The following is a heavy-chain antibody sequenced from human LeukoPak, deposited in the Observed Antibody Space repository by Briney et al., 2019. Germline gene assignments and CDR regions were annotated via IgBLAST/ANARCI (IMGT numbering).Heavy chain of an antibody. Sequence: SETLSLTCTVSGASMTNYYWSWIRKPPGKGLEWIGYIYYSGITNYNPSLTSRVSISVDMSKNQFSLKLASVTAADTAVYYCARGRGYFDPFDPWGQGTLVTVSS. D-gene: IGHD3-9*01. J-gene: IGHJ5*02. V-gene: IGHV4-59*01. CDR3: ARGRGYFDPFDP. CDR1: GASMTNYY. CDR2: IYYSGIT.